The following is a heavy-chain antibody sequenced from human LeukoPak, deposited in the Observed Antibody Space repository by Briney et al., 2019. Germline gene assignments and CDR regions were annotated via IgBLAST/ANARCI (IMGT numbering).Heavy chain of an antibody. D-gene: IGHD2-2*01. Sequence: GGSLRLSCAASGFTFSSYAMSWVRQAPGKGLEWVSAISGSGGSTYYADSVKGRFTISRDNSKNTLYLQMNSLRAEDTAVYYCAKGLGYCSSTSCNSFDYWGQGTLVTVSS. CDR3: AKGLGYCSSTSCNSFDY. CDR2: ISGSGGST. V-gene: IGHV3-23*01. CDR1: GFTFSSYA. J-gene: IGHJ4*02.